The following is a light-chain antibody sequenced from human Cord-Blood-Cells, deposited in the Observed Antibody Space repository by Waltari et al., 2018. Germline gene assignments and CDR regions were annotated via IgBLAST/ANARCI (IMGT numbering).Light chain of an antibody. Sequence: DVVMPQSPLSLPVTLGQLASISYGSSQSLVYSAGNTYLNWFQQRPGQSPRRLVYKVSNRDSGVQDRFSCSGSGDAVTRKVSRVEAEDVGVYYCMQGTNWPWTFGQGTKVEIK. CDR2: KVS. CDR3: MQGTNWPWT. J-gene: IGKJ1*01. V-gene: IGKV2-30*01. CDR1: QSLVYSAGNTY.